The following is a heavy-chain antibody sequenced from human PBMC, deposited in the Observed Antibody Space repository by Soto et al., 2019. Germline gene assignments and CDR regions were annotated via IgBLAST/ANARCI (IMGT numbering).Heavy chain of an antibody. Sequence: LEAPSLPCTGSGGSISWFYWGRIRQPPVKGLEWIGYIYYSGITNYNPSLKSRVTISVDTSKNQFSLKLSSVTAADTAVYYCARAYGGYADYWGQGALVTVSS. V-gene: IGHV4-59*01. CDR1: GGSISWFY. CDR2: IYYSGIT. D-gene: IGHD5-12*01. J-gene: IGHJ4*02. CDR3: ARAYGGYADY.